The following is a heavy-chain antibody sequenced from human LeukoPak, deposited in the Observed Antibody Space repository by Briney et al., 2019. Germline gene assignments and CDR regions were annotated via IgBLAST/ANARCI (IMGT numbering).Heavy chain of an antibody. V-gene: IGHV5-51*01. Sequence: GESLKISCKGSEYSFTNYWIAWVRQMPGKGLEWMGIIYPGDSDTRYSPSFQGQVAISADKSISTAYLQWSSLKASGTAMYYCARLRDGNYYYGMDVWGQGTTVTVSS. CDR2: IYPGDSDT. CDR1: EYSFTNYW. CDR3: ARLRDGNYYYGMDV. D-gene: IGHD5-24*01. J-gene: IGHJ6*02.